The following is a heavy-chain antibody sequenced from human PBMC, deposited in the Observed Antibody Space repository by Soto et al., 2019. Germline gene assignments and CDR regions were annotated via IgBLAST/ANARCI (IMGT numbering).Heavy chain of an antibody. CDR2: IWYDGSNK. J-gene: IGHJ6*02. CDR3: ARDAYYYDSSGSYYYYGMDV. Sequence: ESGGGVVQPGRSLRLSCAASGFTFSSYGMHWVRQAPGKGLEWVAVIWYDGSNKYYADSVKGRFTISRDNSKNTLYLQMNSLRAEDTAVYYCARDAYYYDSSGSYYYYGMDVWGQGTTVTVSS. CDR1: GFTFSSYG. V-gene: IGHV3-33*01. D-gene: IGHD3-22*01.